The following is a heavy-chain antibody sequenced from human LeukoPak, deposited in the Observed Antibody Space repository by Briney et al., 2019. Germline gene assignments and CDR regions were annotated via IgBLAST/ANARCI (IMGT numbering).Heavy chain of an antibody. D-gene: IGHD3-10*01. V-gene: IGHV3-23*01. Sequence: SGGSLRLSCAASGFTFSTYAMSWVRQAPGKGLEWVSTISGSGGTTYYADSVTGRFTISRDNSKNTLYLQMNSLRAEDTAVYYCAKDRWFGDPSFNYWGQGTLVTVSS. CDR1: GFTFSTYA. J-gene: IGHJ4*02. CDR3: AKDRWFGDPSFNY. CDR2: ISGSGGTT.